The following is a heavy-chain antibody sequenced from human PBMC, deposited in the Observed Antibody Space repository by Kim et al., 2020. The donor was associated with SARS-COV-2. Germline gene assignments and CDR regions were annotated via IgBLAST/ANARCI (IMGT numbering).Heavy chain of an antibody. CDR2: ISSSGGST. J-gene: IGHJ4*02. CDR3: AKTPDIVVVTMFFDY. CDR1: GFTFSSYA. V-gene: IGHV3-23*01. D-gene: IGHD2-2*01. Sequence: GGSLRLSCAASGFTFSSYAMSWVRQAPGKGLEWVSAISSSGGSTWYADSVKGRFTISRDNSKNTLYLQMNSLRAEDTAVYYCAKTPDIVVVTMFFDYWGQGTLVTVSS.